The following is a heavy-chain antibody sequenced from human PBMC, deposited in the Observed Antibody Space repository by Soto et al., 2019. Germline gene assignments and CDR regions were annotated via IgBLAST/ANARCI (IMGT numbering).Heavy chain of an antibody. CDR1: GYSFTSYW. J-gene: IGHJ4*02. CDR2: IYPGDSDT. D-gene: IGHD6-6*01. V-gene: IGHV5-51*01. Sequence: PGESLKISCKGSGYSFTSYWIGWVRQMPGKGLEWMGIIYPGDSDTRYSPSFQGQVTISAEKSISTAYLQWSSLKASDTAMYYCARPRGSSSSGSSYYFDYWGQGTLVTVSS. CDR3: ARPRGSSSSGSSYYFDY.